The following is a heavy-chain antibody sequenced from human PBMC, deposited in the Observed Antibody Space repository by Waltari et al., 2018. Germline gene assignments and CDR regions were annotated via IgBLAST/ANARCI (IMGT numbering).Heavy chain of an antibody. CDR3: GRGRGYGNGWGSYYHGMDV. V-gene: IGHV4-34*01. CDR1: GGSFSNYY. J-gene: IGHJ6*02. CDR2: INQSGNT. D-gene: IGHD6-19*01. Sequence: QVHLQQWGAGLLKPSETLSLTCAIYGGSFSNYYWNWIRQAPEKGLEWIGEINQSGNTNSNPSLQSRVTISVDTSKNQFSLKLTSVTAADTALYYCGRGRGYGNGWGSYYHGMDVWGQGTTVTVSS.